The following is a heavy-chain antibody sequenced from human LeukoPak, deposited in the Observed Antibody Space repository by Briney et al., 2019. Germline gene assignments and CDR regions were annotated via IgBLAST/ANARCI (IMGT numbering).Heavy chain of an antibody. CDR3: AREAAYYDSSGYLDY. Sequence: GGSLRLSCAASGFTVSSNYMSWVRQAPGKGLEWVSVIYSGGSTYYADSVKGRFTISRDNSKNTLYLQMNSLRAEDTAVYYCAREAAYYDSSGYLDYWGQGTLVTVSS. CDR1: GFTVSSNY. D-gene: IGHD3-22*01. J-gene: IGHJ4*02. V-gene: IGHV3-53*05. CDR2: IYSGGST.